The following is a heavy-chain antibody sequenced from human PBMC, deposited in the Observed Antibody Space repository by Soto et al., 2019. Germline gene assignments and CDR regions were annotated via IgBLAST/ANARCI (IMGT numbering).Heavy chain of an antibody. CDR3: ARRIPFGYGMDV. CDR2: ITSNGGNT. CDR1: GFTFSSYA. J-gene: IGHJ6*02. Sequence: EVQLVESGAGLVQPGGSLRLSCAASGFTFSSYAMHWVRQAPGKGLEYVSDITSNGGNTDYASSVKGRFTISRDNSKNTLYLQMGSLRAEDMAVYYCARRIPFGYGMDVWGQGTTVTVSS. D-gene: IGHD2-21*01. V-gene: IGHV3-64*01.